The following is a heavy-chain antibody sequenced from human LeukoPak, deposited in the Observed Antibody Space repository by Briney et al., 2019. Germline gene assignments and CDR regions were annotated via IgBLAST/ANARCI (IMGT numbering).Heavy chain of an antibody. CDR1: GYSFTSYW. Sequence: GESLKISCKGSGYSFTSYWIGWVRQMPGKGLEWMGIIYPGDSDTRYSPSFQGQVTISADKSISTAYLQWSSLKASDTAMYYCARLLTLPGRGTAMDAVDYWGQGTLVTVSS. D-gene: IGHD5-18*01. V-gene: IGHV5-51*01. J-gene: IGHJ4*02. CDR3: ARLLTLPGRGTAMDAVDY. CDR2: IYPGDSDT.